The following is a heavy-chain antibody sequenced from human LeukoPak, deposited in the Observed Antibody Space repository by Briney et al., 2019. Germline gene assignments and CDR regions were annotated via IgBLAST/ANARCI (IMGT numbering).Heavy chain of an antibody. V-gene: IGHV4-38-2*02. CDR3: ARELYGDSWYFDL. CDR2: IYHSGST. D-gene: IGHD4-17*01. J-gene: IGHJ2*01. Sequence: SETLSLTCTVSGYSISSGYYWGWIRQPPGKGLEWIGSIYHSGSTYYNPSLKSRVTISVDTSKNQFSLKLSSVTAADTAVYYCARELYGDSWYFDLWGRSTLVTVSS. CDR1: GYSISSGYY.